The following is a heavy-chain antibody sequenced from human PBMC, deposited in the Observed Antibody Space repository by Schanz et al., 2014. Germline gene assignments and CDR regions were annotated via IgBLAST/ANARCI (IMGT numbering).Heavy chain of an antibody. CDR1: GASISGSSDY. CDR2: IYYTGTT. D-gene: IGHD4-4*01. CDR3: ARRDNYLSAFDI. J-gene: IGHJ3*02. V-gene: IGHV4-39*01. Sequence: QLQLQESGPGLVKPSETLSLTCTVSGASISGSSDYWGWIRQSPGKGLEWIGNIYYTGTTYYNPSLKSRASISVDPPKNKVSRNLPSVTAADTAVFYCARRDNYLSAFDIWGQGTMVTVSS.